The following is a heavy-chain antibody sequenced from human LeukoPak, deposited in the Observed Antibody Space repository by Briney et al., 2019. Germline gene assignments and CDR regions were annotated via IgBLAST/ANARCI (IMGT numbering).Heavy chain of an antibody. CDR1: GFTVSSSY. D-gene: IGHD4-17*01. Sequence: PGGSLRLSCAASGFTVSSSYMSWVRQAPGKGLEWVSIIYSGGSTYYADSVKGRFTISRDNSKNTLYLQMNSLRVEDTAVYYCARDLVDGDLDGFDIWGQGTLVTVSS. CDR2: IYSGGST. V-gene: IGHV3-53*01. J-gene: IGHJ3*02. CDR3: ARDLVDGDLDGFDI.